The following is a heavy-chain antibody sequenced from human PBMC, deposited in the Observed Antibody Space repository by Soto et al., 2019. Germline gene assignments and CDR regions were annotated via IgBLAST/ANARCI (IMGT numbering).Heavy chain of an antibody. CDR1: GGTVTTYA. J-gene: IGHJ6*02. CDR2: ISPMFSRP. V-gene: IGHV1-69*01. D-gene: IGHD5-18*01. CDR3: SRDAAGYRYGAYYYYYMYV. Sequence: QVQLVQSGAEVKKPGSSVKVSCKASGGTVTTYAISWVRQAPGQGLEWMGGISPMFSRPKYAQKFQGRVTMTADESTSTAYMELPSLTSDVTAVYYCSRDAAGYRYGAYYYYYMYVWGQGTTVTVSS.